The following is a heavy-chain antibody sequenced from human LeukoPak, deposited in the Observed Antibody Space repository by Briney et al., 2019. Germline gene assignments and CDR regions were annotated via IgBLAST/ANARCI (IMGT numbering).Heavy chain of an antibody. J-gene: IGHJ5*02. CDR1: GFTFTSYS. D-gene: IGHD2-2*01. Sequence: PGGSLRLSCAASGFTFTSYSMNWVRQAPGKGLEWVSSISSSSRYIYYADSVKGRFTISRDNAKNSLYLQMNSLSAEDTAVYYCARSTEERPWFDPWGQGTLVTVSS. CDR2: ISSSSRYI. CDR3: ARSTEERPWFDP. V-gene: IGHV3-21*01.